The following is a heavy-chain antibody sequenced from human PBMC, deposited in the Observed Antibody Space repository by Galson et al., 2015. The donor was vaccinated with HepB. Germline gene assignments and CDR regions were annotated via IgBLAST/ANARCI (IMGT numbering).Heavy chain of an antibody. CDR3: ARTMYSSSWYVWEFCFDY. J-gene: IGHJ4*02. D-gene: IGHD6-13*01. V-gene: IGHV3-7*01. CDR2: IKQDGSEK. CDR1: GFTFSSYW. Sequence: SLRLSCAASGFTFSSYWMSWVRQAPGKGLEWVANIKQDGSEKYYVDSVKGRFTISRDNAKNSLYLQMNSLRAEDTAVYYCARTMYSSSWYVWEFCFDYWGQGTLVTVSS.